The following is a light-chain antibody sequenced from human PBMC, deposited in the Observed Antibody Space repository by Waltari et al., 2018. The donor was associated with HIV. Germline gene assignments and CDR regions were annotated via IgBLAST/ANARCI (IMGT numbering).Light chain of an antibody. J-gene: IGKJ1*01. V-gene: IGKV3-20*01. CDR1: QSVSSSY. Sequence: EIVLTQSPGTLSLFPGERATLSCRASQSVSSSYLAWYQQKPGQAPRLLIYAASSRATGIPDRFSGSGSGTDFTLTISRLEPGDIAVYYCQQYGSSPRTFGQGTKVEVK. CDR3: QQYGSSPRT. CDR2: AAS.